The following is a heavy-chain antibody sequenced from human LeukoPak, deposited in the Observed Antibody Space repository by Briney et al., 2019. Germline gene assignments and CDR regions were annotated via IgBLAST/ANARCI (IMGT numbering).Heavy chain of an antibody. CDR1: GFTFSSFT. V-gene: IGHV3-23*01. CDR3: GKEGGA. CDR2: IGGRGGST. Sequence: GGSLRLSCAASGFTFSSFTMTWVRQAPGKGLEWVSAIGGRGGSTYYADSLEGRFTIARDNSKDMVYLQMNSLKVEDTAIYYCGKEGGAWGQGAKVTVSS. D-gene: IGHD3-16*01. J-gene: IGHJ5*02.